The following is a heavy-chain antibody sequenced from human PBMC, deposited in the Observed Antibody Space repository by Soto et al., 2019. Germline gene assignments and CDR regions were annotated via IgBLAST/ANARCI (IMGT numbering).Heavy chain of an antibody. J-gene: IGHJ5*02. Sequence: SVKVSCKASGGTFSSYAISWVRQAPGQGLEWMGGIIPIFGTANYAQKFQGRVTITADESTSTAYMELSSLRSEDTAVYYCARDSAQLRGCWFDPWGQGTPVTVSS. CDR1: GGTFSSYA. V-gene: IGHV1-69*13. CDR3: ARDSAQLRGCWFDP. D-gene: IGHD3-10*01. CDR2: IIPIFGTA.